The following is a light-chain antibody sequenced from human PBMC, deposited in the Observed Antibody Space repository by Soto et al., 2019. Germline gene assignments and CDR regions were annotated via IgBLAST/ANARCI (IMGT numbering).Light chain of an antibody. V-gene: IGKV3-20*01. CDR3: PQYGTSTLT. J-gene: IGKJ4*01. Sequence: EIVLTQSPGTLSLSPGERATLSCRASQSVSSIYFAWYQQKRGQAPRLLIYGVSSRETGIPDRFSGSGAGTECTRTISRLEPEDSEVDYCPQYGTSTLTFGGGTKVDI. CDR2: GVS. CDR1: QSVSSIY.